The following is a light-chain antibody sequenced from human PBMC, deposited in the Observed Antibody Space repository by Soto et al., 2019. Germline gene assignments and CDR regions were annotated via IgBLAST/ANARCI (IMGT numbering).Light chain of an antibody. Sequence: QAVLTQPPSASGTPGQRVTISCSGSSSNIGSNTVNWYQQLPGTAPKLLIYSNNQRPSGVPDRFSGSKSGTSASLAISGLQSEDEADYYCAAWDDSLNAIYVFGTGTKVTV. CDR1: SSNIGSNT. V-gene: IGLV1-44*01. CDR2: SNN. CDR3: AAWDDSLNAIYV. J-gene: IGLJ1*01.